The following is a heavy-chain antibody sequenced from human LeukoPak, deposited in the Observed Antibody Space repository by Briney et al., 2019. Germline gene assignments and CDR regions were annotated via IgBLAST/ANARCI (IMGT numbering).Heavy chain of an antibody. V-gene: IGHV3-20*01. D-gene: IGHD3-3*02. CDR2: IKRNGSGT. CDR1: GFTLDDYA. J-gene: IGHJ3*02. Sequence: RTAGSLTLACAAAGFTLDDYAMSWDRQVEGKGMEWVFGIKRNGSGTGYAESVKSRFTNTRHNAENTPYLPTNSLGAEDTTLYQCASAKTTRDILAGAHGGAFDNWGQGTMVIVSS. CDR3: ASAKTTRDILAGAHGGAFDN.